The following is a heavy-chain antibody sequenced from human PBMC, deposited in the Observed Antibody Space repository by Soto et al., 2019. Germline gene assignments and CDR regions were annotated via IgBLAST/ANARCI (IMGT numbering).Heavy chain of an antibody. CDR3: ARGFYTDY. Sequence: GGSLRLSCEASGFNFSRSWMSWVRQAPGKGLEWVANMKEDGSEKYYADSVRGRFTISRDNAKSSVHLQMNSLRVEDTAVYYCARGFYTDYWGQGALVTVSS. CDR2: MKEDGSEK. J-gene: IGHJ4*02. CDR1: GFNFSRSW. V-gene: IGHV3-7*01. D-gene: IGHD3-3*01.